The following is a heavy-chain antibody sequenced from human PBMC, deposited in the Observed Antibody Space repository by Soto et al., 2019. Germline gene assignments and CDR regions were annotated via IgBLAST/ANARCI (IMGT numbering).Heavy chain of an antibody. J-gene: IGHJ6*02. CDR1: GGAFNNYA. CDR3: AGWCMWTPLNYDGLDV. D-gene: IGHD2-8*02. V-gene: IGHV1-69*06. Sequence: QVQLLQSGAEVKKPGSSVKVSCKVSGGAFNNYALNWVRHGPGQGLDWLGGIIPLHNTSNYSLKFLGRVTVTAAISSTRVYMELNGLTSEDTATYYCAGWCMWTPLNYDGLDVWGQVTTVTVSS. CDR2: IIPLHNTS.